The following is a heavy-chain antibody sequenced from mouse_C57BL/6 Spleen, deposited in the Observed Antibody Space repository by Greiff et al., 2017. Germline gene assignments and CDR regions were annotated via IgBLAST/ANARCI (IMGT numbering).Heavy chain of an antibody. J-gene: IGHJ4*01. CDR2: IRSKSNNYAT. Sequence: GGLVQPKGSLKLSCAASGFSFNTYAMNWVRQAPGKGLEWVARIRSKSNNYATYYADSVKDRFTISRDDSESMLYLQMNNLKTEDTAMYYCVRGGNYVGYAMDYWGQGTSVTVSS. D-gene: IGHD2-1*01. V-gene: IGHV10-1*01. CDR3: VRGGNYVGYAMDY. CDR1: GFSFNTYA.